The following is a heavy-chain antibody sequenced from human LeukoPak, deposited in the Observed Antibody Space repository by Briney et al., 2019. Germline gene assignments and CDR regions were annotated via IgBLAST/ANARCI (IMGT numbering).Heavy chain of an antibody. CDR3: ARDSAFSSSPPIMDG. D-gene: IGHD6-6*01. Sequence: GGSLRLSCAASGFTFSSYGMHWVRQARGKGLEWVAVICYDGSNKYYADSVEGRFTISRDNSKNTLYLQMNSLRGEDTAVYYCARDSAFSSSPPIMDGWGQGTTVTVSS. CDR1: GFTFSSYG. CDR2: ICYDGSNK. J-gene: IGHJ6*02. V-gene: IGHV3-33*01.